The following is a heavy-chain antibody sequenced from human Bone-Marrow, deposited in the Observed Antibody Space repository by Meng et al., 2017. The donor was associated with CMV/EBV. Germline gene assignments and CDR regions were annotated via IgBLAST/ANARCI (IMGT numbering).Heavy chain of an antibody. Sequence: GGSLRLSCAASGFTFSYSSMNWVRQAPGKGLEWVSSISSSSGYIYYADSVRGRFTISRDNAKNSLYLQMNSLRAEDTAVYYCARDSYNWNYGGIRALYYFDYWGQGTLVTVSS. V-gene: IGHV3-21*01. D-gene: IGHD1-7*01. CDR3: ARDSYNWNYGGIRALYYFDY. CDR2: ISSSSGYI. CDR1: GFTFSYSS. J-gene: IGHJ4*02.